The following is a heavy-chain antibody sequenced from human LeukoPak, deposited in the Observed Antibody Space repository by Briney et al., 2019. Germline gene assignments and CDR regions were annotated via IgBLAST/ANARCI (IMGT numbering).Heavy chain of an antibody. J-gene: IGHJ4*02. CDR2: IWYDGSNK. CDR1: GFTFSSYG. Sequence: PGGSLRLSCAASGFTFSSYGMHWVRQAPGKGLEWVAVIWYDGSNKYYADSVKGRFTISRDNSKNTLYLQMNSLRAEDTAVYYCAKDRGYSYGFAFDYWGQGTLATVSS. D-gene: IGHD5-18*01. CDR3: AKDRGYSYGFAFDY. V-gene: IGHV3-33*06.